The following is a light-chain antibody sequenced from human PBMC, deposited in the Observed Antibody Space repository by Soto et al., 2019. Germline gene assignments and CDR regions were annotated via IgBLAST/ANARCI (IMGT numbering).Light chain of an antibody. CDR1: SSDVGGYNH. J-gene: IGLJ3*02. V-gene: IGLV2-14*01. Sequence: QSALTQPASVSGSPGQSITISCTGTSSDVGGYNHVSWYQQHPGKAPKLISYEVRNRPSGVSNRLSGSKSGNTASLTISGLQADDEADYYCCSYTSSSIRVFGGGTKLTVL. CDR3: CSYTSSSIRV. CDR2: EVR.